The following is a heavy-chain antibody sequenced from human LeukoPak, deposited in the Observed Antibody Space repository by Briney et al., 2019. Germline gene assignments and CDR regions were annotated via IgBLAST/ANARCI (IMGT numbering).Heavy chain of an antibody. D-gene: IGHD1-26*01. CDR3: ATVVGATKHYYYGMDV. Sequence: ASVKVSCKASGYTFTSYGISWVRQAPGQGLEWMGWISAYNGNTNYAQKLQGRVTMTTDTSTSTAYMELRSLRSDDTAVYYCATVVGATKHYYYGMDVWGQGTTVTVSS. CDR1: GYTFTSYG. CDR2: ISAYNGNT. J-gene: IGHJ6*02. V-gene: IGHV1-18*01.